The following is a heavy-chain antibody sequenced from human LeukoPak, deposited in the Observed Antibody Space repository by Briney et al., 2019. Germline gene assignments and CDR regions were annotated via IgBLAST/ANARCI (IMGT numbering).Heavy chain of an antibody. CDR1: GFTFNIYT. CDR3: AKVALGYCSSTSCFDDAY. CDR2: IRHSDGST. D-gene: IGHD2-2*01. J-gene: IGHJ4*02. V-gene: IGHV3-23*01. Sequence: GGSLRLSCAASGFTFNIYTMYWVRQAPGKGLEWVSGIRHSDGSTYYADAVKGRFTISSDKSKNTLFLQMNSLRAEDTAVYYCAKVALGYCSSTSCFDDAYWGQGTLVTVSS.